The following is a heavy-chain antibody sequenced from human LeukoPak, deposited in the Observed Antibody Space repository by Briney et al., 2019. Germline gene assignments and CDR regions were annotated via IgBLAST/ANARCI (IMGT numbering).Heavy chain of an antibody. D-gene: IGHD3-10*01. CDR1: GFTFSSYW. Sequence: GGSLRLSCAASGFTFSSYWMSWVRQAPGKGLEWVANIKQDGSEKYYVDSVKGRFTISRDNAKNSLYLQMSSLRAEDTAVYYCARDSGWFGELPSGYFDYWGQGTLVTVSS. CDR3: ARDSGWFGELPSGYFDY. CDR2: IKQDGSEK. V-gene: IGHV3-7*01. J-gene: IGHJ4*02.